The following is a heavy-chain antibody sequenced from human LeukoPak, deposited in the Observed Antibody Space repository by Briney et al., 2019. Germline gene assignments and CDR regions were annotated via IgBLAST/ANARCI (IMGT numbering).Heavy chain of an antibody. Sequence: SVKVSCKASGGTFSSYAISWVRQAPGQGLEWMGGIIPIFGTANYAQKFQGRVTITTDESTSTAYMELSSLRSEDTAVYYCARDEEDGDKEYYYYMDVWGKGTTVTVSS. CDR2: IIPIFGTA. CDR3: ARDEEDGDKEYYYYMDV. CDR1: GGTFSSYA. D-gene: IGHD2-21*02. V-gene: IGHV1-69*05. J-gene: IGHJ6*03.